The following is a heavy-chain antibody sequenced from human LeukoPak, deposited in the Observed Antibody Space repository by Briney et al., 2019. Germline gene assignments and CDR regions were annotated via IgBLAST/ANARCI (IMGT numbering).Heavy chain of an antibody. CDR3: ARDLAAAGSDYFDY. D-gene: IGHD6-13*01. Sequence: PSETLSLTCTVSGGSISSSSYYWGWIRQPPGKGLEWIGSIYYSGTTYYNPSLKSRVAISVDTSKNQFSLKLSSVTAADTAVYYCARDLAAAGSDYFDYWGQGTLVTVSS. V-gene: IGHV4-39*07. CDR2: IYYSGTT. J-gene: IGHJ4*02. CDR1: GGSISSSSYY.